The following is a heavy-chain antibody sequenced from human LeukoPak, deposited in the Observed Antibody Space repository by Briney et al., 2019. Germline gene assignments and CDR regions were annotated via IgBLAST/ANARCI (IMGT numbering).Heavy chain of an antibody. J-gene: IGHJ3*01. Sequence: GASVKVSCKASGYTFTAYYMHWVRQVPGQGLEWMGRINPNSGDTDYAQKFQGRVIMTRDTSISTAYMEVSRLRSDDTAMYYCARVDSGHDYGPSWGQGTTVTVSS. CDR2: INPNSGDT. V-gene: IGHV1-2*06. CDR3: ARVDSGHDYGPS. D-gene: IGHD5-12*01. CDR1: GYTFTAYY.